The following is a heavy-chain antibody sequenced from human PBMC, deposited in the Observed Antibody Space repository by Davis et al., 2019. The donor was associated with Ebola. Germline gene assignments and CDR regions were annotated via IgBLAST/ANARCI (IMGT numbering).Heavy chain of an antibody. V-gene: IGHV4-59*08. J-gene: IGHJ5*02. CDR2: IYYSGST. Sequence: MPSETLSLTCTVSGGSISSYYWSWIRQPPGKGLEWIGYIYYSGSTIYNPSLESRITISVDTSKNQFSLKLSSVTAADTAVYFCAKAYDSSGYAWFGPWGQGTLVTVSS. CDR3: AKAYDSSGYAWFGP. D-gene: IGHD3-22*01. CDR1: GGSISSYY.